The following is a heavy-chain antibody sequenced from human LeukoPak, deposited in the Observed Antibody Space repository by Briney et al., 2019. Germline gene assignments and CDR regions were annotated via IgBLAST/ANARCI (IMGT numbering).Heavy chain of an antibody. V-gene: IGHV1-2*06. CDR2: INPSSGGT. Sequence: ASVKVSCKASGYTFTDYYMHWVRQAPGQGLEXXXRINPSSGGTNYAQKFQGRVTMTRDTSISTAYMELSRLRSDDTAVYYCARAIPGGNWFDPWGQGTLLTVSS. J-gene: IGHJ5*02. D-gene: IGHD2-21*01. CDR1: GYTFTDYY. CDR3: ARAIPGGNWFDP.